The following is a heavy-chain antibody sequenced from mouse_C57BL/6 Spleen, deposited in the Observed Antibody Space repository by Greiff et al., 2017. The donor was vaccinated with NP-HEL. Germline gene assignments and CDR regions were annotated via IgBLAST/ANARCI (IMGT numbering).Heavy chain of an antibody. CDR3: ARWCYEYECAY. Sequence: EVKLMESGAELVKPGASVKLSCTASGFNIKDYYMHWVKQRTEQGLEWIGRIDPEDGETKYAPKFQGKATITADTSSNTAYLQLSSQTSEDTAVYYCARWCYEYECAYWGQGTLVTVSA. CDR2: IDPEDGET. D-gene: IGHD2-4*01. J-gene: IGHJ3*01. CDR1: GFNIKDYY. V-gene: IGHV14-2*01.